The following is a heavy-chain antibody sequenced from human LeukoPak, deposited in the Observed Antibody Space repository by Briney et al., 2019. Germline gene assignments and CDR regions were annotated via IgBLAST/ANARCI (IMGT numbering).Heavy chain of an antibody. CDR1: GFTVSSNY. CDR2: ISGSGGST. D-gene: IGHD3-10*01. V-gene: IGHV3-23*01. J-gene: IGHJ4*02. CDR3: ATGPLVRGVNFDY. Sequence: PGGSLRLSCAASGFTVSSNYMSWVRQAPGKGLEWVSAISGSGGSTYYADSVKGRFTISRDNSKNTLYLQMNSLRAEDTAVYYCATGPLVRGVNFDYWGQGTLVTVSS.